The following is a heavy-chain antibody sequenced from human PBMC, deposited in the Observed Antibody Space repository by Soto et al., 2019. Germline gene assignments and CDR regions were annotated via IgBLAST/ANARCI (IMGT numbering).Heavy chain of an antibody. CDR2: IIPAVAIT. CDR1: GGTLSGYT. CDR3: ARGLRYCGTTTCYSPGDI. J-gene: IGHJ3*02. D-gene: IGHD2-2*02. Sequence: QVQLVQSGAEVRKPGSSVIVSCKASGGTLSGYTVSWVRQAPGQGLEWMGRIIPAVAITNYAQKFQGRVTITADISTGTAYMDLSSLRSEDTAVYYCARGLRYCGTTTCYSPGDIWGQGTMVTVSS. V-gene: IGHV1-69*02.